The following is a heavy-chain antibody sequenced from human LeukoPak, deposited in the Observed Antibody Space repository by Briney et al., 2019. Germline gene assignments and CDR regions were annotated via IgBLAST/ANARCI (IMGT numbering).Heavy chain of an antibody. CDR1: GGSISSSY. Sequence: SETLSLSCTVSGGSISSSYWNWIRQPPGKGLEWIGYISYSGMTNYNPSLKSRVSISLDTSKNQFSLKLRSVTAADTAVYYCARGFDSNSTYFDYWGQGTLVTVSS. D-gene: IGHD5-12*01. CDR3: ARGFDSNSTYFDY. J-gene: IGHJ4*02. V-gene: IGHV4-59*01. CDR2: ISYSGMT.